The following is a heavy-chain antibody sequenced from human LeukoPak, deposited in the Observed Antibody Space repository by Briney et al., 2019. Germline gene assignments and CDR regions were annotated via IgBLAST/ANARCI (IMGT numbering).Heavy chain of an antibody. V-gene: IGHV4-39*07. CDR2: IYYSGST. CDR1: GGSISSSSYY. J-gene: IGHJ5*02. Sequence: SETLSLTCTVSGGSISSSSYYWGWIRQPPGKGLEWIGSIYYSGSTYYNPSLKSRVTFSVDTSKNQFSLKLSSVTAADTAVYYCARTVTSWFDPWGQGTLVTVSS. CDR3: ARTVTSWFDP. D-gene: IGHD4-23*01.